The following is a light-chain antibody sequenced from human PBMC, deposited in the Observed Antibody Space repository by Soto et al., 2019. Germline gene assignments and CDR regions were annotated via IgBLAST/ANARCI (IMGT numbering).Light chain of an antibody. V-gene: IGKV1-27*01. Sequence: DIQRTQSPSSLSASVGVRVTITCRASQGISTYLAWYQQKPGKVPKLLIYAASTLQSGVPSRFSGSGSGTDFTLTISSLQPEDVATYYCQKYNSAPLTFGGGTKVEIK. CDR2: AAS. CDR3: QKYNSAPLT. CDR1: QGISTY. J-gene: IGKJ4*01.